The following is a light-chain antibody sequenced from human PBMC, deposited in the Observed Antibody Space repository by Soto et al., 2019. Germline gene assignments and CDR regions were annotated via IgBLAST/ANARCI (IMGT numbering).Light chain of an antibody. CDR1: SGSIASNY. CDR2: EDS. CDR3: QSFDINNVV. Sequence: NFMLTQPHSVSESPGKTVTISCTRSSGSIASNYVQWYQQRPGSAPTPVIYEDSQRPSGVPDRLSGSIDSSSNSASLTISRLKTEDEADYYCQSFDINNVVFGGGTKVTVL. J-gene: IGLJ2*01. V-gene: IGLV6-57*04.